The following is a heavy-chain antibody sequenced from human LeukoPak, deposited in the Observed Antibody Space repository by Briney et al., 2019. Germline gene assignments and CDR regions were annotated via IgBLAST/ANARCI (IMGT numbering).Heavy chain of an antibody. D-gene: IGHD3-3*01. Sequence: ASVKVSCKASGGTFSSYAISWVRQAPGKGLEWMGGFDPEDGETIYAQKFQGRVTMTEDTPTDTAYMELSSLRSEDTAVYYCATAIPDYDFWSGCVWGQGTLVTVSS. V-gene: IGHV1-24*01. CDR1: GGTFSSYA. CDR2: FDPEDGET. J-gene: IGHJ4*02. CDR3: ATAIPDYDFWSGCV.